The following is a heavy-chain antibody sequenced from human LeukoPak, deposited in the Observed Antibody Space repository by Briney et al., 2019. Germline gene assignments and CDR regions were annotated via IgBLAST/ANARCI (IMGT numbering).Heavy chain of an antibody. CDR3: ASAYDYVWGSYRFNYYYYGMDV. Sequence: GGSLRLSCAASGFTFSSYAMHWVRQAPGKGLEWVAVISYDGSNKYYADSVKGRFTISRDNSKNTLYLQMNGLRAEDTAVYYCASAYDYVWGSYRFNYYYYGMDVWGQGTTVTVSS. D-gene: IGHD3-16*02. CDR1: GFTFSSYA. J-gene: IGHJ6*02. CDR2: ISYDGSNK. V-gene: IGHV3-30-3*01.